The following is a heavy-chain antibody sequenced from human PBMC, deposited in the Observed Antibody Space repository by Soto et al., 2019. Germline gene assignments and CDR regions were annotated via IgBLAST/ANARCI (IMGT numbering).Heavy chain of an antibody. D-gene: IGHD2-21*01. CDR3: ARIPSRHFYYYDGMDV. V-gene: IGHV4-34*01. Sequence: ETLSLTCAVYGGSFSGFYWSWVRQPPGKGLEWIGEINHSGSINQNVSLKSRVTISVDTSRNQFSLKLTSVTAADTAVYYCARIPSRHFYYYDGMDVWGQGTTVTVSS. CDR2: INHSGSI. J-gene: IGHJ6*02. CDR1: GGSFSGFY.